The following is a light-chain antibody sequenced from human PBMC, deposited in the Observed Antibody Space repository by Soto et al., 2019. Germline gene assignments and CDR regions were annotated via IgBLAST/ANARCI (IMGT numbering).Light chain of an antibody. CDR1: QAISSY. J-gene: IGKJ5*01. CDR2: SAS. V-gene: IGKV1-9*01. CDR3: QQLTSYPRST. Sequence: DIQLTQAPSFLSASAGDRVSITCRASQAISSYLAWYQQKPGRAPKLLIYSASTLQTGVPSRFSGSGSGTEFTLTISSLQPEDFATYHCQQLTSYPRSTFGQGTRLEIK.